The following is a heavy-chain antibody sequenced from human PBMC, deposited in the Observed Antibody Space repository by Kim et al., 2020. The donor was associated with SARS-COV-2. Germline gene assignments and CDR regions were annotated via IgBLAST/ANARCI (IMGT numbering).Heavy chain of an antibody. V-gene: IGHV3-30*18. D-gene: IGHD5-12*01. CDR1: GFTFSSYG. CDR3: AKDPSTWGWLQGGGRHYGMDV. J-gene: IGHJ6*02. Sequence: GSLRLSCAASGFTFSSYGMHWVRQAPGKGLEWVAVISYDGSNKYYADSVKGRFTISRDNSKNTLYLQMNSLRAEDTAVYYCAKDPSTWGWLQGGGRHYGMDVWGQGTTVTVSS. CDR2: ISYDGSNK.